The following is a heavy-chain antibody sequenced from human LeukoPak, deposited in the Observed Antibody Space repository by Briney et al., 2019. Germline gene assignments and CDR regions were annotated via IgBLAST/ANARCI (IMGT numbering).Heavy chain of an antibody. J-gene: IGHJ4*02. CDR2: IEHDGSQK. CDR3: ARNSGSNPFDY. D-gene: IGHD1-26*01. CDR1: GFTFSSYW. V-gene: IGHV3-7*01. Sequence: GGSLRLYCAASGFTFSSYWLSWVRQAPGKGLEWVASIEHDGSQKYYVDSVRGRFTISRDNAKNSVYLQTNSLRVEDTAVYYCARNSGSNPFDYWGQGTLVTVSS.